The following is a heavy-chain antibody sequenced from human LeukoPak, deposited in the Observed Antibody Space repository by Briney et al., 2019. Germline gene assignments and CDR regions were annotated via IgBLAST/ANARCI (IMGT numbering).Heavy chain of an antibody. Sequence: SETLSLTCTVSGGSISSYYWSWIRQPPGKGLEWIGYIYYSGSTYYNPSLKSRVTISVDTSKNQFSLKLSSVTAADTAVYYCAREDFWSGYYLDYWGQGTLVTVSS. CDR1: GGSISSYY. CDR3: AREDFWSGYYLDY. D-gene: IGHD3-3*01. CDR2: IYYSGST. V-gene: IGHV4-59*12. J-gene: IGHJ4*02.